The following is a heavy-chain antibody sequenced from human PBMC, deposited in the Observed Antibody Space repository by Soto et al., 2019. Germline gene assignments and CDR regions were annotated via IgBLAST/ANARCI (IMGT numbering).Heavy chain of an antibody. Sequence: QVQLVQSGAEVKKPGSSVKVSCKASGGTFSSYAISWGRQAPGQGLEWMGGIIPIFGTANYAQKFQGRVTITAAESTSTAYMELSSLRSEHTAVYYCAYSTANWGSWVYWYFDLWGRGTLVTVSS. CDR2: IIPIFGTA. D-gene: IGHD7-27*01. J-gene: IGHJ2*01. CDR3: AYSTANWGSWVYWYFDL. V-gene: IGHV1-69*01. CDR1: GGTFSSYA.